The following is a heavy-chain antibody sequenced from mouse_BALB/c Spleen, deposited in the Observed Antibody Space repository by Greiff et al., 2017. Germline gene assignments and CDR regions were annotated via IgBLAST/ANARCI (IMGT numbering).Heavy chain of an antibody. Sequence: EVQRVESGGGLVQPGGSLRLSCATSGFTFTDYYMSWVRQPPGKALEWLGFIRNKANGYTTEYSASVKGRFTISRDNSQSILYLQMNTLRAEDSATYYCARIHYYGYWFAYWGQGTLVTVSA. D-gene: IGHD1-2*01. CDR2: IRNKANGYTT. CDR1: GFTFTDYY. J-gene: IGHJ3*01. CDR3: ARIHYYGYWFAY. V-gene: IGHV7-3*02.